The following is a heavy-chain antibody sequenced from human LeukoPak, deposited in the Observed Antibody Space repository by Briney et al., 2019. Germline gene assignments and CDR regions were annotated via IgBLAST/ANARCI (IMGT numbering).Heavy chain of an antibody. V-gene: IGHV2-5*02. CDR2: IYWDDNK. CDR3: AHNTWGPAHY. CDR1: GFSLTTTGVG. D-gene: IGHD7-27*01. J-gene: IGHJ4*02. Sequence: SGPTLVNPTQTLTLTCSFSGFSLTTTGVGVGWIRQPPGKALEWLALIYWDDNKRYSPSLKSRLTIIKDSSKNQVVLIMTNMDSVDTGTYYCAHNTWGPAHYWGQGILVTVSS.